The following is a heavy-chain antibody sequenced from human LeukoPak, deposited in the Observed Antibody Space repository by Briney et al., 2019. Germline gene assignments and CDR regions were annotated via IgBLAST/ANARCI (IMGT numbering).Heavy chain of an antibody. J-gene: IGHJ6*03. CDR1: GGSISSHY. Sequence: SETLSLTCTVSGGSISSHYWSWIRQPPGKGLEWIGYIYYSGSTNYNPSLKSRVTISVDTSKNQFSLKLSSVTAADTAVYYCARLSYDYYYYYYMDVWGKGTTVTVSS. V-gene: IGHV4-59*11. D-gene: IGHD3-10*01. CDR2: IYYSGST. CDR3: ARLSYDYYYYYYMDV.